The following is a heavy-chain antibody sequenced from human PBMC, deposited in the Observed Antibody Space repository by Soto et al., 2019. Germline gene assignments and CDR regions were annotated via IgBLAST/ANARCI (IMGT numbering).Heavy chain of an antibody. D-gene: IGHD6-19*01. Sequence: GEPLKIFCKGSGYSFTSYRIGWERRMAGKGREWMGIIYPGDYDTRYNPTFQDQVTSSADKSISTAYLQWRSVKASDTAMYYCARQYSRGWYWDVWGQGTMVTVSS. CDR3: ARQYSRGWYWDV. CDR2: IYPGDYDT. V-gene: IGHV5-51*01. J-gene: IGHJ6*02. CDR1: GYSFTSYR.